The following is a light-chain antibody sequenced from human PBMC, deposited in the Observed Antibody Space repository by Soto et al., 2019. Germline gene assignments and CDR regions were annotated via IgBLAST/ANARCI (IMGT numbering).Light chain of an antibody. Sequence: QSVQTQPASVSASPGQSITISCTGTSSDVGGYNYVSWYQQHPGKAPKVIIYDVTIRPSGVSYRFSGSKSGNTASLTISGLQAEDEAAYYCSSYTSTNTYVFGTGTKVTVL. CDR3: SSYTSTNTYV. V-gene: IGLV2-14*01. J-gene: IGLJ1*01. CDR1: SSDVGGYNY. CDR2: DVT.